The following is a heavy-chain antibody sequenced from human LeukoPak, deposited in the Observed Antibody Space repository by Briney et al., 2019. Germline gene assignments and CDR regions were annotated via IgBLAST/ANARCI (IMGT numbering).Heavy chain of an antibody. V-gene: IGHV3-7*03. CDR2: IKQDGSEK. Sequence: GRSLRLSCAASGFRFISYWMTWVRQAPGKGLEWVANIKQDGSEKYYVDSVKGRFTISRDNAKNSVYLRMNSLRAEDTAVYYCARQPDYGDYVDWYFDLWGRGTLVTVSS. CDR3: ARQPDYGDYVDWYFDL. D-gene: IGHD4-17*01. J-gene: IGHJ2*01. CDR1: GFRFISYW.